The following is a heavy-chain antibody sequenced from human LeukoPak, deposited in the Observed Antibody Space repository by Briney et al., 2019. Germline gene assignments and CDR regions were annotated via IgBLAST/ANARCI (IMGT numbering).Heavy chain of an antibody. D-gene: IGHD3-10*01. V-gene: IGHV4-59*08. CDR1: GGSTSSYY. Sequence: SETLSLTCTVSGGSTSSYYWSWIRQPPGKGLEWIGYIYYSGSTNYNPSLKSRVTISVDTSKNQFSLKLSSVTAADTAVYYCARRVTMVRAPWFDPWGQGTLVTVSS. CDR3: ARRVTMVRAPWFDP. CDR2: IYYSGST. J-gene: IGHJ5*02.